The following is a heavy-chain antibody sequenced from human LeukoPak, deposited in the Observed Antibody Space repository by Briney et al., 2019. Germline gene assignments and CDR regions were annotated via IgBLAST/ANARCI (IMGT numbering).Heavy chain of an antibody. CDR1: GGTFSSYA. D-gene: IGHD3-3*01. J-gene: IGHJ6*03. V-gene: IGHV1-69*01. CDR3: ARAPGDFWSGSTYYYYMDV. CDR2: IIPIFGTA. Sequence: SVKVSCKASGGTFSSYAISWVRQAPGQGLEWMGGIIPIFGTANYAQKFQGRVTITADESTSTAYMELSSLRSEDTAVYYCARAPGDFWSGSTYYYYMDVWGKGTTVTVFS.